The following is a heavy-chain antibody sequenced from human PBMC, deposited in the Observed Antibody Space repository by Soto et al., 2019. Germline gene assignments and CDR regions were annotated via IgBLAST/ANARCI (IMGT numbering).Heavy chain of an antibody. CDR2: ISYDGSNK. CDR3: AKFIAAERGDPKDY. Sequence: GGSLRLSCAASGFTFSSYGMHWVRQAPGKGLEWVAVISYDGSNKYYADSVKGRFTISRDNSKNTLYLQMNSLRAEDTAVYYCAKFIAAERGDPKDYWGQGTLVTVSS. V-gene: IGHV3-30*18. CDR1: GFTFSSYG. J-gene: IGHJ4*02. D-gene: IGHD6-13*01.